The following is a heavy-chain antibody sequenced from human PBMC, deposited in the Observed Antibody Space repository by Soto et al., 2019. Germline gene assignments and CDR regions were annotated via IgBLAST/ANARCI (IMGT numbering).Heavy chain of an antibody. D-gene: IGHD2-15*01. CDR2: IYYSGST. Sequence: QVQLQESGPGLVKPSETLSLTCTVSGGSISSYYWSWIRQPPGKGLEWIGHIYYSGSTNYNPSLKSRVTISVDTSKNQFSLKLSSVTAADTAVYYCARGYCSGGSCYDAFDIWGQGTMVTVSS. CDR3: ARGYCSGGSCYDAFDI. J-gene: IGHJ3*02. CDR1: GGSISSYY. V-gene: IGHV4-59*01.